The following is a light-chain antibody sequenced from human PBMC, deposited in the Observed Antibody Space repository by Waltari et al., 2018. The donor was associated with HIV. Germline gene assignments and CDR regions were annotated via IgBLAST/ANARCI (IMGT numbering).Light chain of an antibody. CDR3: QQYSTYSSAT. Sequence: DIQMTQSPSTLSASVGNSVTITCRSSQRISSWLAWYQHKPGKAPNLLIYKESSLESGVPSRFTCRGSGTEFTLTISSLQPDDVATSYCQQYSTYSSATFGGGTKVEIK. CDR1: QRISSW. V-gene: IGKV1-5*03. J-gene: IGKJ4*01. CDR2: KES.